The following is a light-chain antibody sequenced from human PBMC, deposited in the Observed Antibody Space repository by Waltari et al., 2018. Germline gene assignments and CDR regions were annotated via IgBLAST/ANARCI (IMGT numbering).Light chain of an antibody. V-gene: IGKV1-NL1*01. CDR3: QHDRNTPLT. Sequence: DIKMTQSPSSQSASVGDRVTITCRASQDITDVLAWYQQKPGKAPKLLIYAASRLETGVLARFTGSGSGTLYTLTISGLQPEDFATYDCQHDRNTPLTFGQGTKVEVK. CDR1: QDITDV. CDR2: AAS. J-gene: IGKJ1*01.